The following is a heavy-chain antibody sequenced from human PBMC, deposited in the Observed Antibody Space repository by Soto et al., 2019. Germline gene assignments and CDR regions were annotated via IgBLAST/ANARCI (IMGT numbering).Heavy chain of an antibody. Sequence: ASVKVSCKASGYTFTGYYMHWVRQAPGQGLEWMGWINPNSGDTNYAQKFQGWVTMTRDTSISTAYMELSRLRSDDTAVYYCARVTSDYYFDYWGQGTLVTVSS. V-gene: IGHV1-2*04. CDR2: INPNSGDT. J-gene: IGHJ4*02. CDR1: GYTFTGYY. D-gene: IGHD2-21*02. CDR3: ARVTSDYYFDY.